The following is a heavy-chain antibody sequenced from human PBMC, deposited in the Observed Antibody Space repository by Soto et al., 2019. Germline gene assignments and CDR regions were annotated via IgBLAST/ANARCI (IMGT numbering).Heavy chain of an antibody. CDR3: AKGELPAYYYYGMDV. Sequence: GGSLRLSCAASGLTFSSYAMSGVRQAPGKGLEWVSAISGSGGSTYYADSVKGRFTISRDNSKNTLYLQMNSLRAEDTAVYYCAKGELPAYYYYGMDVWGQGTTVTVSS. J-gene: IGHJ6*02. CDR2: ISGSGGST. V-gene: IGHV3-23*01. CDR1: GLTFSSYA. D-gene: IGHD1-26*01.